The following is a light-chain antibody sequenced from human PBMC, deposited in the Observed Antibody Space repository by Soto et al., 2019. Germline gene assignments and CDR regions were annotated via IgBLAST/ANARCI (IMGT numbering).Light chain of an antibody. J-gene: IGKJ4*01. Sequence: DVQMTQSPSSLTASVGDTVTITCRASQDISIYLAWFQQKPGKAPKSLIYGTSTLHSGVQSKFSGSRSGTDFTLTISGQQPEDFATYYCQQYNHHPLTFGGGTKVEIK. CDR1: QDISIY. CDR3: QQYNHHPLT. CDR2: GTS. V-gene: IGKV1-16*02.